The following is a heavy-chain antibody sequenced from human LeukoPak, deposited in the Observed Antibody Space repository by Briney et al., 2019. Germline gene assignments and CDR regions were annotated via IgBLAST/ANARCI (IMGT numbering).Heavy chain of an antibody. D-gene: IGHD6-13*01. CDR1: GGSISDYY. CDR2: IYRGGTI. Sequence: SEALSLTCSVSGGSISDYYWSWIRQPPGKGLEWIGYIYRGGTINYNPSVKSRVTMSLDTSKNQISLMLNSVTAADTAIYYCARHWLEAAKTYSYWFDPWGQGTLVTVSS. V-gene: IGHV4-4*09. CDR3: ARHWLEAAKTYSYWFDP. J-gene: IGHJ5*02.